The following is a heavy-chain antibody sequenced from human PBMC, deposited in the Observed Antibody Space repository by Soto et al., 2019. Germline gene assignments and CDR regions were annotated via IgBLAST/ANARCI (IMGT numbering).Heavy chain of an antibody. CDR2: IYYSGST. J-gene: IGHJ4*02. D-gene: IGHD3-10*01. CDR3: ARVEYYGSAFDY. V-gene: IGHV4-31*03. CDR1: GGSISSGGYY. Sequence: SETLSLTCTVSGGSISSGGYYWSWIRQHPGKGLEWIGYIYYSGSTYYNPSLKSRVTISVDTSKNQFSLKLSSVTAADTAVYYCARVEYYGSAFDYWGQGTLVTVSS.